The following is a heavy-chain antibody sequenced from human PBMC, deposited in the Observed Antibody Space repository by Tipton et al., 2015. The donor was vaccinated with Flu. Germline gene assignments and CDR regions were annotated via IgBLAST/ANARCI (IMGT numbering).Heavy chain of an antibody. Sequence: GLVKPSETLSLTCNVSGDSISTTSHYWGWIRQPTGKGLEWVGTIYYSGRTYYNPSLKSRLTISIDPSKNQFSLRLTSVTAADSAVYFCAGDPGGSYWGLCYFDQWGQGTLVAVSS. CDR2: IYYSGRT. J-gene: IGHJ4*02. D-gene: IGHD1-26*01. CDR3: AGDPGGSYWGLCYFDQ. CDR1: GDSISTTSHY. V-gene: IGHV4-39*07.